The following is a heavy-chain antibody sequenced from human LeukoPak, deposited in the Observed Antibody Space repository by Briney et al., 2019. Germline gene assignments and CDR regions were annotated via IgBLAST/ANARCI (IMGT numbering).Heavy chain of an antibody. Sequence: ASVKVSCKASGYTFISYGISWVRQAPGQGLEWMGGIIPIFGTANYAQKFQGRVTITADESTSTAYMELSSLRSEDTAVYYCASAWQQLVSYYYYYMDVWGKGTTVTVSS. CDR1: GYTFISYG. V-gene: IGHV1-69*13. J-gene: IGHJ6*03. CDR3: ASAWQQLVSYYYYYMDV. CDR2: IIPIFGTA. D-gene: IGHD6-13*01.